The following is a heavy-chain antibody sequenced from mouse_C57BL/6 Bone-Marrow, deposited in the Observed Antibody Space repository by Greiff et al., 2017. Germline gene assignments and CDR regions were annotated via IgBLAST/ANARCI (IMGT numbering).Heavy chain of an antibody. CDR1: GFTFTDYY. V-gene: IGHV7-3*01. Sequence: EVQLVESGGGLVQPGGSLSLSCAASGFTFTDYYMSWVRQPPGKALEWLGFIRNKANGYTTEYSASVKGRFTISRDNFQSILYLQMNALRAEDSATYYCARQRRYFDYWGQGTTLTVSS. CDR3: ARQRRYFDY. CDR2: IRNKANGYTT. J-gene: IGHJ2*01.